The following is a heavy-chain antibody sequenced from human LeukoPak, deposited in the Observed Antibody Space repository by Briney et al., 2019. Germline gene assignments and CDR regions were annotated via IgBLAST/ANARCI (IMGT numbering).Heavy chain of an antibody. D-gene: IGHD1-26*01. CDR1: GFTFSSYW. J-gene: IGHJ4*02. V-gene: IGHV3-7*01. CDR3: ARDVAHRWELSTFDY. Sequence: PGGSLRLSCAASGFTFSSYWMSWVRQAPGKGLEWVANIKQDGSEKYYVDSVKGRFTISRDNAKNSLYLQMNSLRAEDTAVYYCARDVAHRWELSTFDYWGQGTLVTVSS. CDR2: IKQDGSEK.